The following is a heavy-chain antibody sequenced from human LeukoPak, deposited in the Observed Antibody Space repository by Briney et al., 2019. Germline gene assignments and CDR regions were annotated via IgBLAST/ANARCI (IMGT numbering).Heavy chain of an antibody. Sequence: GGSLRLSCAASGFTFRSYAMSWVRQAPGKGLEWVSAISGSGGSTYYADSVKGRFTISGDKSKNTLYLQMNSLRAEDTAVYYCAKPSGSDPVDYWGQGTLVTVSS. CDR3: AKPSGSDPVDY. J-gene: IGHJ4*02. V-gene: IGHV3-23*01. D-gene: IGHD1-26*01. CDR2: ISGSGGST. CDR1: GFTFRSYA.